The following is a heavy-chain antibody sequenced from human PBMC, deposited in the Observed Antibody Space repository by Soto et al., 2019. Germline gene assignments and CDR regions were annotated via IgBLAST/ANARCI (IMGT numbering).Heavy chain of an antibody. Sequence: QVQLQQWGAGLLKPSETLSLTCAVYGGSFSGYYWNWIRQPPGKGLEWIGEISHSGSTKYNPSLGTRVTLSVNTSKTQSSLKLTSVTAADTAVYYCARVGSGTTRKYWYFDLWGRGTLVTVSS. J-gene: IGHJ2*01. CDR2: ISHSGST. CDR1: GGSFSGYY. V-gene: IGHV4-34*01. CDR3: ARVGSGTTRKYWYFDL. D-gene: IGHD3-10*01.